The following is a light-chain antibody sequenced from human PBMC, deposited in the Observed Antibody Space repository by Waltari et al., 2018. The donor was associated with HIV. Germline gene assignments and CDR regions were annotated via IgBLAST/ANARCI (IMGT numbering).Light chain of an antibody. Sequence: QSALTQPASVSGSPDQSITISCTGSSSDVGAYNYVSWYQQHPGKAPKLVIYDVSNGPSGFFNRFSGSKSGNTASRAISGLQTEDEADYYCNSYSTTYTPCVFGTGTRVTVL. J-gene: IGLJ1*01. CDR1: SSDVGAYNY. CDR3: NSYSTTYTPCV. CDR2: DVS. V-gene: IGLV2-14*01.